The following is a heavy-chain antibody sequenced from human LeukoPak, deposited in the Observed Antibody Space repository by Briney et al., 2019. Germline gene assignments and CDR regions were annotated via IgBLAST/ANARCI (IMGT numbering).Heavy chain of an antibody. CDR2: ISAYNGNT. Sequence: ASVKVSCKASGYTFTGYYMHWVRQAPGQGLEWMGWISAYNGNTNYAQKLQGRVTMTTDTSTSTAYMELRSLRSDDTAVYYCARVRIAVAGTPVDEYYGMDVWGQGTTVTVSS. V-gene: IGHV1-18*04. CDR3: ARVRIAVAGTPVDEYYGMDV. CDR1: GYTFTGYY. J-gene: IGHJ6*02. D-gene: IGHD6-19*01.